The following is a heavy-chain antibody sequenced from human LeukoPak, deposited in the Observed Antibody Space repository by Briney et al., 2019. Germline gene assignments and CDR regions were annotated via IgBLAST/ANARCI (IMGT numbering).Heavy chain of an antibody. CDR1: GFIFSNYE. CDR2: INRGGGIA. J-gene: IGHJ5*02. V-gene: IGHV3-48*03. CDR3: AALWFDP. Sequence: GGSLRLSCAASGFIFSNYEMNWVRQAPGKGLEWVSYINRGGGIAYYVDSVRGRFTTSRDNTKNALYLQMNSLRAEDTAVYYCAALWFDPWGQGTLVTVPS.